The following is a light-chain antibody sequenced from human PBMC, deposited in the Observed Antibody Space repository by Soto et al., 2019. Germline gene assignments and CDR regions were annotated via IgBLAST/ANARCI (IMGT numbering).Light chain of an antibody. J-gene: IGLJ1*01. Sequence: QSVLTQPPSVSAAPGQRLTLSCSGSSSNIGITSVSWYQQFPGAAPKLLIYQDDKRPSGIPDRFSGSKSGTSATLGITGLQTGDEADYYCGTWDGSLSADVFGTGTKLTVL. CDR3: GTWDGSLSADV. V-gene: IGLV1-51*02. CDR1: SSNIGITS. CDR2: QDD.